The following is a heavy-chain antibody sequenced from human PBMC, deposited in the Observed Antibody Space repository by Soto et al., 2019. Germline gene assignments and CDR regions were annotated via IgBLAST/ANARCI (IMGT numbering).Heavy chain of an antibody. Sequence: ASVKVSCKASGYTFTSYAMHWVRQAPGQGLEWMGWINPNSGGTNYAQKFQGWVTMTRDTSISTAYMELSRLRSDDTAVYYCARGISGYDFALDYWGQGTLVTVSS. J-gene: IGHJ4*02. CDR2: INPNSGGT. D-gene: IGHD5-12*01. CDR3: ARGISGYDFALDY. CDR1: GYTFTSYA. V-gene: IGHV1-2*04.